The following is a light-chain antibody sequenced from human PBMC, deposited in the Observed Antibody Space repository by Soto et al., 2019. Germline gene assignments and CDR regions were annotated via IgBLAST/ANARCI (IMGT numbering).Light chain of an antibody. CDR1: QSISGW. J-gene: IGKJ1*01. CDR2: DAS. CDR3: QQYETASRT. Sequence: DIQMTQSPSTLSASVGDRVTITCRASQSISGWLAWYQQTPGKAPKLLIFDASELESGVPSRFSGSGSGTEFTLTINSLQPDDFATYYCQQYETASRTFGLGTKVDI. V-gene: IGKV1-5*01.